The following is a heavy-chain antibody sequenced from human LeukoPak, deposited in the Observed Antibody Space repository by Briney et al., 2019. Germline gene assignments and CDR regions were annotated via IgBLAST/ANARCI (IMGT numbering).Heavy chain of an antibody. CDR2: IYYSGST. Sequence: SQTLSLTCTVSGGSISSGDYYWSWIRQPPGKGLEWIGYIYYSGSTYYNPSLKRRVTISVETSKNQFSLKLSSVTAADTAVYYCARADFWSGYSAYWGQGTLVTASS. D-gene: IGHD3-3*01. V-gene: IGHV4-30-4*08. CDR3: ARADFWSGYSAY. J-gene: IGHJ4*02. CDR1: GGSISSGDYY.